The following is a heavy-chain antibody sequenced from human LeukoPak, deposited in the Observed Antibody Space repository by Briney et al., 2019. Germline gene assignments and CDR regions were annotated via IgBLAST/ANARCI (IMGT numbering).Heavy chain of an antibody. J-gene: IGHJ4*02. D-gene: IGHD5-18*01. Sequence: ASVKVSCKVSGYTLTELSMHWVRQAPGKGLEWMGGLDPEDGETIYAQKFQGRVTMTEDTSTDTAYMELSSLRSEDTAVYYCATGPGYSYGDFDYWGQGTLVTVSS. CDR1: GYTLTELS. V-gene: IGHV1-24*01. CDR3: ATGPGYSYGDFDY. CDR2: LDPEDGET.